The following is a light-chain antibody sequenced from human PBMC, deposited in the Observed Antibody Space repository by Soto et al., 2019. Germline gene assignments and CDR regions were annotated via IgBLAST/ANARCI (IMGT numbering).Light chain of an antibody. J-gene: IGKJ5*01. CDR2: GAS. V-gene: IGKV3-20*01. Sequence: EVVLNQSPGTLSLSPGERATLSCRASQSVSSNYLAWYQQKPGQAPRLLIYGASSRATGIPDRFSGSGSGTDFTLTISRLEPEDFAVYYCQQYYGSPGITFGQGTRLEIK. CDR1: QSVSSNY. CDR3: QQYYGSPGIT.